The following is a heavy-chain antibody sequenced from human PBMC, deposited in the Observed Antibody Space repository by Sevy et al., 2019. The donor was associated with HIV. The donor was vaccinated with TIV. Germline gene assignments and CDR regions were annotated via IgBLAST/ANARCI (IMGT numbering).Heavy chain of an antibody. CDR1: GFTVSSNY. V-gene: IGHV3-53*01. Sequence: GESLKISCAASGFTVSSNYMSWVRQAPGKGLEWVSVIYSGGSTYYADSVKGRFTISRDNSKNTLYLQMNSLRAEDTAVYYCARASHDYGDLYYFDYWGQGTLVTVSS. J-gene: IGHJ4*02. D-gene: IGHD4-17*01. CDR2: IYSGGST. CDR3: ARASHDYGDLYYFDY.